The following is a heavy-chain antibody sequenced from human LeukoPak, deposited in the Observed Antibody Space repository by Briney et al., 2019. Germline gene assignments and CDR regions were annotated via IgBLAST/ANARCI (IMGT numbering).Heavy chain of an antibody. V-gene: IGHV3-66*01. CDR1: EFSVGSNY. J-gene: IGHJ4*02. CDR2: IYSGGST. CDR3: ARDTYYDSTGYYFSDY. D-gene: IGHD3-22*01. Sequence: GGSLRLSCAASEFSVGSNYMTWVRQAPGKGLEWVSLIYSGGSTYYADSVKGRFTISRDNSKNTLFLQMNSLRAEDTAVYYCARDTYYDSTGYYFSDYWGQGTLVTVSS.